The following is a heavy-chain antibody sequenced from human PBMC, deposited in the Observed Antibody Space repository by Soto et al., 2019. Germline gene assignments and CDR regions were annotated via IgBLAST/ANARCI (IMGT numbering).Heavy chain of an antibody. J-gene: IGHJ5*02. V-gene: IGHV4-30-2*01. CDR1: GGSISSGGYS. Sequence: NPSETLSLTCAVSGGSISSGGYSWSWIRQPPGKGLEWIGYIYHSGSTYYNPSLKSRVTISVDRSKNQFSLKLSSVTAADTAVYYCAREIRSSGSVIRNCFDPWGQGTLVTVSA. D-gene: IGHD3-10*01. CDR2: IYHSGST. CDR3: AREIRSSGSVIRNCFDP.